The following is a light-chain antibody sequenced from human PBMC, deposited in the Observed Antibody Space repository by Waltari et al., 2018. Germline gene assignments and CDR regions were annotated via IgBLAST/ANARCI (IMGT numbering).Light chain of an antibody. Sequence: EIVMTQSPATLSVSPGDRCTPSCRASQRLSGNFAWYQQKPGQAPRLLIVDASTRATGNPASFSGSGSGTQFTLTISNLQSEAFAVYYCQQYNHWPPYTFGQGTKLEIE. CDR1: QRLSGN. CDR3: QQYNHWPPYT. J-gene: IGKJ2*01. CDR2: DAS. V-gene: IGKV3-15*01.